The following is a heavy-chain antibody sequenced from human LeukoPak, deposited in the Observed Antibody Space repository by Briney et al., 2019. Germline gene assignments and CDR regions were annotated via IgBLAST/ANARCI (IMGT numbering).Heavy chain of an antibody. J-gene: IGHJ5*02. D-gene: IGHD5-24*01. V-gene: IGHV1-69*13. CDR2: IIPIFGTA. CDR1: GGTFSSYA. CDR3: AREDGYNTGSAGWFDP. Sequence: ASVKVSCKASGGTFSSYAISWVRQAPGQGLEWMGGIIPIFGTANYAQKFQGRVTITADESTSTAYMELSSLRSEDTAVYYCAREDGYNTGSAGWFDPWGQGTLVTVSS.